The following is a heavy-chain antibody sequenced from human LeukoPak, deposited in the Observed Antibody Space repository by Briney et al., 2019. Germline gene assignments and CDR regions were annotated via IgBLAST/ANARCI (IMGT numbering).Heavy chain of an antibody. CDR3: AKDIVVVPAAKADY. CDR2: MRQDGSDK. CDR1: GFNFGSFW. J-gene: IGHJ4*02. Sequence: GGSLRLSCAASGFNFGSFWMSWVRQAPGRGLEWVASMRQDGSDKDYVDSVKGRFTISRDNSKNTLYLQMNSLRAEDTAVYYCAKDIVVVPAAKADYWGQGTLVTVSS. D-gene: IGHD2-2*01. V-gene: IGHV3-7*03.